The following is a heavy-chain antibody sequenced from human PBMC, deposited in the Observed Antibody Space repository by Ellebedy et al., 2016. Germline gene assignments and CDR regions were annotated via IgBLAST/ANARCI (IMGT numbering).Heavy chain of an antibody. CDR2: ISSSSSTI. CDR3: ARAPPGGSGIYYFDY. D-gene: IGHD3-10*01. Sequence: GGSLRLSCAASGFTFSSYSMNWVRQAPGKGLEWVSYISSSSSTIYYADSVKGRFTISRDNAKNSLYLQMNSLRDEDTAVYYWARAPPGGSGIYYFDYWGQGTLVTVSS. V-gene: IGHV3-48*02. CDR1: GFTFSSYS. J-gene: IGHJ4*02.